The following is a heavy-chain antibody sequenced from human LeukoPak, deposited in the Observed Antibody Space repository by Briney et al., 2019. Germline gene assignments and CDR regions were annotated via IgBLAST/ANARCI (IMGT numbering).Heavy chain of an antibody. CDR3: AKRDPRVPAAPYYYYGMDV. J-gene: IGHJ6*02. V-gene: IGHV1-69*04. CDR2: IIPILGIA. CDR1: GGTFSSYA. Sequence: SVKVSCKASGGTFSSYAISWVRQAPGQGLEWIGRIIPILGIANYAQKFQGRVTITADKSTSTAYMELSSLRSEDTAVYYCAKRDPRVPAAPYYYYGMDVWGQGTTVTVSS. D-gene: IGHD2-2*01.